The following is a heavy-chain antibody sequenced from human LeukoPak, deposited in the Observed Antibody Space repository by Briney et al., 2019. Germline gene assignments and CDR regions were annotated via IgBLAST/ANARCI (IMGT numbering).Heavy chain of an antibody. J-gene: IGHJ3*02. D-gene: IGHD3-9*01. Sequence: GGSLRLSCAASGFTFSSYSMNWVRQAPGKGLEWVSAISGSGGSTYYADSVKGRFTISRDNSKNTLYLQMNSLRAEDTAVYYCAKQMYYDILTGYRDAFDIWGQGTMVTVSS. CDR2: ISGSGGST. CDR3: AKQMYYDILTGYRDAFDI. CDR1: GFTFSSYS. V-gene: IGHV3-23*01.